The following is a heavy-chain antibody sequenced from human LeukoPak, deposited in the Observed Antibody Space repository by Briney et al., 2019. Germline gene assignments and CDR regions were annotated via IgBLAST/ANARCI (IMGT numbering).Heavy chain of an antibody. V-gene: IGHV1-69*06. J-gene: IGHJ3*02. Sequence: ASVKVSCKASGGTFSSYAISWVRQAPGQGLEWMGGIIPIFGTANYAQKFQGRVTITADKSTSTAYMELSSLRSEDTAVYYCARGYSGYDWTKQGNAFDIWGQGTMVTVSS. CDR2: IIPIFGTA. D-gene: IGHD5-12*01. CDR1: GGTFSSYA. CDR3: ARGYSGYDWTKQGNAFDI.